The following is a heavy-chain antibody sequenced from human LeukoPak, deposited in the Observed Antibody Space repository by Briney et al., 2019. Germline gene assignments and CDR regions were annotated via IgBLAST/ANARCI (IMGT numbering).Heavy chain of an antibody. V-gene: IGHV4-34*01. D-gene: IGHD2-2*01. CDR3: ARNDIVVVPAANYYYYYGMDV. CDR2: INHSGST. J-gene: IGHJ6*02. Sequence: SETLSLTCAVYGGSFSGYYWSWIRQPPGKGLEWIGEINHSGSTNYNPSLKSRVTISVDTSKNQFSLKLSSVTAADTAVYYCARNDIVVVPAANYYYYYGMDVWGQGTTVTVSS. CDR1: GGSFSGYY.